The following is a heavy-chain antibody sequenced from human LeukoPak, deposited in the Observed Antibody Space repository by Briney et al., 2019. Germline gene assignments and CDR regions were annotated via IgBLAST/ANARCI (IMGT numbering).Heavy chain of an antibody. J-gene: IGHJ6*03. CDR3: ARDGSRCSSTSCYIPHQMYYYYYMDV. CDR2: IDSAGDT. D-gene: IGHD2-2*02. CDR1: GFSFNNYD. V-gene: IGHV3-13*01. Sequence: GGSLRLSCAASGFSFNNYDIHWVRQASGKGLEWVSAIDSAGDTYYPGSVKGRFTISRDNSKNTLYLQMNSLRAEDTAVYYCARDGSRCSSTSCYIPHQMYYYYYMDVWGKGTTVTVSS.